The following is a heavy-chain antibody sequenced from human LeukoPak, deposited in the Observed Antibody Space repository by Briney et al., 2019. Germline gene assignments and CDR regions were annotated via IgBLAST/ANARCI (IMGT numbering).Heavy chain of an antibody. Sequence: GRSLRLSCAASGFTFSSYGMHWVRQAPGKGLEWVAVISYDGSNKYYADSVKGRFIISRDDSKNTVYLQMNSLRTEDTAVYYCAKDLGGSGDFWSGYYDYYYNGMDVWGQGTTVTVSS. CDR2: ISYDGSNK. V-gene: IGHV3-30*18. CDR1: GFTFSSYG. D-gene: IGHD3-3*01. CDR3: AKDLGGSGDFWSGYYDYYYNGMDV. J-gene: IGHJ6*02.